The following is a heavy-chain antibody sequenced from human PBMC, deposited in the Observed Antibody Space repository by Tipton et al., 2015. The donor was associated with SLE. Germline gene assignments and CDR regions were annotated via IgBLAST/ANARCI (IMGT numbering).Heavy chain of an antibody. CDR3: AKGFELRYFDWPIDY. J-gene: IGHJ4*02. CDR2: KRYDGRNK. Sequence: SLRLSCAASGFTFSSYGMHWVRQAPGKGLEGVAFKRYDGRNKYYADSLKGRFTISRDNSKNTLYLQMNSLRAEDTAVYYCAKGFELRYFDWPIDYWGQGTLVTVSS. CDR1: GFTFSSYG. V-gene: IGHV3-30*02. D-gene: IGHD3-9*01.